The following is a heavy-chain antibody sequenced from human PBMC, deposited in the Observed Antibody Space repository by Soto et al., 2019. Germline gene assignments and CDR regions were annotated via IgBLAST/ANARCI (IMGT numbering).Heavy chain of an antibody. J-gene: IGHJ4*02. CDR2: IYYSGST. V-gene: IGHV4-39*01. Sequence: QLQLQQSGPGLVKPSETLSLTSTVSGGSISSSTLYWGWIRQSPGKGLEWIGSIYYSGSTYYNPSLKNRVTISVDTSKNQFSLKLTSVTAADTAVYYCAAIAAAGNYWGQGTLVTVSS. D-gene: IGHD6-13*01. CDR3: AAIAAAGNY. CDR1: GGSISSSTLY.